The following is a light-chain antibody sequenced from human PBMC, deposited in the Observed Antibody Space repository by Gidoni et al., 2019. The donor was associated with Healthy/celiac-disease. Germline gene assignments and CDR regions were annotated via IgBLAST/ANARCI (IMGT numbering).Light chain of an antibody. CDR3: QQYNSYSWT. CDR1: QNINNW. V-gene: IGKV1-5*03. J-gene: IGKJ1*01. Sequence: DIQMTQSPSTLSASVGDRVTITCRASQNINNWLAWYQQKPGKAPKFLMYKASSLESGVPSRFSGSGSGTEFTLTISSLQPDDFATYYCQQYNSYSWTFGQGTKVEIK. CDR2: KAS.